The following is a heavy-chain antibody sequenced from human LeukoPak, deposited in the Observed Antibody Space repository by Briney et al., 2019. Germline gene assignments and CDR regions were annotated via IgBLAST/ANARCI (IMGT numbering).Heavy chain of an antibody. Sequence: GGSLRLSCAASGFTFSSYAMSWVRQAPGKGLEWVSAISGSGGSTYYADSVKGRFTISRDNSKNTLYLQMNSLRAEDTAVYYCARLPVYYYYYGMDVWGQGTTVTVSS. J-gene: IGHJ6*02. D-gene: IGHD2-2*01. CDR2: ISGSGGST. CDR1: GFTFSSYA. CDR3: ARLPVYYYYYGMDV. V-gene: IGHV3-23*01.